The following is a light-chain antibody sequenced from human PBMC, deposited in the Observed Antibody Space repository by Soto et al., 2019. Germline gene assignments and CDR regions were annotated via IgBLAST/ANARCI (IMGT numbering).Light chain of an antibody. V-gene: IGKV3-15*01. CDR3: QQYNSWPPYT. J-gene: IGKJ2*01. CDR2: GAS. CDR1: QSVSSN. Sequence: EIVMTQSPATLSVSPGERATLSCRASQSVSSNLAWYQQKPGQAPRLLIYGASTRATGIPARFSGSGSGTDFTLTISSLQSEDFAVYYCQQYNSWPPYTFGQGTKLEI.